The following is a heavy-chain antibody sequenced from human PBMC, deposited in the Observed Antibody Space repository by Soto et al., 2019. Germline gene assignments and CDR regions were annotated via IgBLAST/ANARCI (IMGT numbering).Heavy chain of an antibody. CDR2: ISGSGGST. CDR1: GFTFSSYA. V-gene: IGHV3-23*01. D-gene: IGHD2-21*02. Sequence: GGSLRLSCAASGFTFSSYAMSWVRQAPGKGLEWVSAISGSGGSTYYADSVKGRFTIPRDNSKNTLYLQMNSLRAEDTAVYYCAKEGLHIVVVTAVDYWGQGTLVTVSS. CDR3: AKEGLHIVVVTAVDY. J-gene: IGHJ4*02.